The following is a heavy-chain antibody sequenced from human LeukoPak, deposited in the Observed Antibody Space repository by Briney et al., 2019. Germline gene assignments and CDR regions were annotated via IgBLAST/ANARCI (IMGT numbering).Heavy chain of an antibody. CDR3: AKDFTKYYYGSGSLDY. J-gene: IGHJ4*02. V-gene: IGHV3-30-3*01. Sequence: PGGSLRLSCAASGFTFSDYAMHWVRQAPGKGLEWVAVILYDGSNKYYTNSVKGRFTISRDNSKNTLDLEMNSLRTEDTAVYYCAKDFTKYYYGSGSLDYWGQGTLVTVSS. CDR2: ILYDGSNK. CDR1: GFTFSDYA. D-gene: IGHD3-10*01.